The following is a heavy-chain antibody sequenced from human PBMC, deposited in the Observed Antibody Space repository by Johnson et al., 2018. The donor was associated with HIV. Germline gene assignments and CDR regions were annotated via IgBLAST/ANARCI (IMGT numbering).Heavy chain of an antibody. CDR2: ISYGGSNK. CDR1: GFIFKSYA. V-gene: IGHV3-30-3*01. Sequence: QVQLVESGGALVKPGGSLRLSCAASGFIFKSYAMHWVRQAPGKGLEWVAVISYGGSNKYYADSVSGRFTISRDNSKNTLYLQMNRLGPEDTAVYYCARVGYSSSWYLGAFDIWGQGTMVTVSS. CDR3: ARVGYSSSWYLGAFDI. J-gene: IGHJ3*02. D-gene: IGHD6-13*01.